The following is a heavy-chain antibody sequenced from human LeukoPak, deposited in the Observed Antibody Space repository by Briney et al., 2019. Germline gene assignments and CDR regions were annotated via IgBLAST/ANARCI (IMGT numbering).Heavy chain of an antibody. CDR2: ISGSGGST. Sequence: SGGSLRLSCAASGFTFSSYAMSWVRQAPGKGLEWVSAISGSGGSTYYADSVKGRFTISRDNSKNTLYLQMNSLRAEDTAVYYCAKDDDYDSSGYSNIDYWGQGTLVTVSS. CDR1: GFTFSSYA. V-gene: IGHV3-23*01. D-gene: IGHD3-22*01. CDR3: AKDDDYDSSGYSNIDY. J-gene: IGHJ4*02.